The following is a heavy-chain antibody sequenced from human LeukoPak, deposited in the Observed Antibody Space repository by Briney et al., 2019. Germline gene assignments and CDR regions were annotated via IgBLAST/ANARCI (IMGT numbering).Heavy chain of an antibody. CDR3: AKVQDYVWGSYRSSQEYFQH. Sequence: GGSLRLSCRTSGFTFSNAWMTWVRQAPGKGLEWVSTISGSGGGTYYADSVKGRFTISRDNSKNTLYLQMNNLRAEDTAVYYCAKVQDYVWGSYRSSQEYFQHWGQGTLVTVSS. CDR2: ISGSGGGT. J-gene: IGHJ1*01. D-gene: IGHD3-16*02. CDR1: GFTFSNAW. V-gene: IGHV3-23*01.